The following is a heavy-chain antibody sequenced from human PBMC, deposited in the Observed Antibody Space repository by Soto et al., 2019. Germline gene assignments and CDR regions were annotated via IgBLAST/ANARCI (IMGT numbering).Heavy chain of an antibody. CDR3: AISQDRGGRTTFIY. J-gene: IGHJ4*02. V-gene: IGHV3-9*01. D-gene: IGHD3-16*01. CDR2: INWKSDI. Sequence: SLRLSCAVSGFTFDDNAMHWVRQAPEKGLEWVSGINWKSDIGYADSGKGRFTISRDNAENSLYLQMNSLRAEGTALYYCAISQDRGGRTTFIYWGQGTQVTVSS. CDR1: GFTFDDNA.